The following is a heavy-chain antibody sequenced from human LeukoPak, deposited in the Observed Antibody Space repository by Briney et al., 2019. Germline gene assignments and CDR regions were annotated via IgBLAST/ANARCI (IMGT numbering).Heavy chain of an antibody. CDR2: INGTSRET. J-gene: IGHJ4*02. CDR1: GFIFNNFA. Sequence: GGSLRLSCAASGFIFNNFAMSWVRRAPGKGLEWVSSINGTSRETWHADSVKGRFTISRDNAKNTLYLQMNSLRAEDTAVYYCARRIAAAAAPYYFDYWGQGTLVTVSS. V-gene: IGHV3-23*01. CDR3: ARRIAAAAAPYYFDY. D-gene: IGHD6-13*01.